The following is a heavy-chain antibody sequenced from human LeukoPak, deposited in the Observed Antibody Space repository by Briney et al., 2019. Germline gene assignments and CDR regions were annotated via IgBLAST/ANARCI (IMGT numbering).Heavy chain of an antibody. CDR3: AKDVPGYSYGTFDY. V-gene: IGHV3-23*01. CDR2: ISGSGGTT. Sequence: PGGSLRLSCAAPGFTFSSYGMSWVRQAPGKGLEWVSAISGSGGTTYYADSVKGRFTISRDNSKNTLYLQMNSLRAEDTAVYYCAKDVPGYSYGTFDYWGQGTLVTVSS. CDR1: GFTFSSYG. D-gene: IGHD5-18*01. J-gene: IGHJ4*02.